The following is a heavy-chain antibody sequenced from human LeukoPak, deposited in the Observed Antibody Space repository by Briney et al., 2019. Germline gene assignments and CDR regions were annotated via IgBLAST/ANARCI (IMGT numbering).Heavy chain of an antibody. CDR2: IWYDGSNK. V-gene: IGHV3-33*01. CDR3: ASQWSGGSLDP. CDR1: GFTFSSYG. D-gene: IGHD2-15*01. Sequence: GGSLRLSCAASGFTFSSYGMHWVRQAPGKGLEWVAVIWYDGSNKYYADSVKGRFTISRDNSKNTLYLQMNSLRAEDTAVYYCASQWSGGSLDPWGQGTLVTVSS. J-gene: IGHJ5*02.